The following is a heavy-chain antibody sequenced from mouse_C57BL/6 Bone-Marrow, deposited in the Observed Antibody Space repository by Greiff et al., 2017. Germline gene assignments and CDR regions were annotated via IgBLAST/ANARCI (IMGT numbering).Heavy chain of an antibody. CDR2: INPYNGGT. J-gene: IGHJ2*01. CDR3: ARPLLLRYPDY. CDR1: GYTFTDYY. Sequence: EVQLQQSGPVLVKPGASVKMSCKASGYTFTDYYMNWVKQSHGKSLEWIGVINPYNGGTSYNQKFKGKATLTVDKSSSTAYMELNSLTSEDSAVYYCARPLLLRYPDYWGQGTTLTGSS. D-gene: IGHD1-1*01. V-gene: IGHV1-19*01.